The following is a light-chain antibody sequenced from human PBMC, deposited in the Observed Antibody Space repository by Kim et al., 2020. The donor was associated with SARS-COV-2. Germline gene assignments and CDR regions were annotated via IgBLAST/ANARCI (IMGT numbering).Light chain of an antibody. CDR2: GYN. J-gene: IGLJ2*01. V-gene: IGLV1-40*01. CDR3: QSYDSGLSTSV. CDR1: SCYIGAWWD. Sequence: GRSCYIGAWWDVQWCRQQPRTAPALIMQGYNYRPSGVPVRFSGSSSGTAASLAVTGLRAEHKADYYCQSYDSGLSTSVFGGGTQLTVL.